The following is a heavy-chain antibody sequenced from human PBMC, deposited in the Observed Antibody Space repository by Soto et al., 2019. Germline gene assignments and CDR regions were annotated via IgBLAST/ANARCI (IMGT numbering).Heavy chain of an antibody. Sequence: ASVKVSCKASGYTFTCYYMHWVRQAPGQRLEWMGWINPDNGNTKYSQKFQGRVTITRDTSATTAYMELSSLRSEDTAVYYCARVLGDYVGGLDIWGQGTMVTVSS. CDR2: INPDNGNT. V-gene: IGHV1-3*01. D-gene: IGHD4-17*01. J-gene: IGHJ3*02. CDR1: GYTFTCYY. CDR3: ARVLGDYVGGLDI.